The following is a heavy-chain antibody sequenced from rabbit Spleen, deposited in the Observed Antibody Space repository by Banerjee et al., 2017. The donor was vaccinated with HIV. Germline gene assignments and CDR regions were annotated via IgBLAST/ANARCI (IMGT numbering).Heavy chain of an antibody. D-gene: IGHD1-1*01. CDR2: IAGDSSGFT. CDR1: GFSFSSSDY. Sequence: QSLEESGGGLVQPEGSLALTCTASGFSFSSSDYMCWVRQAPGKGLEWISCIAGDSSGFTYSATWAKGRFTCSKTSSTTVTLQMTSLTVADTATYFCARDTSSSFSSYGMDLWGPGTLVTVS. J-gene: IGHJ6*01. CDR3: ARDTSSSFSSYGMDL. V-gene: IGHV1S40*01.